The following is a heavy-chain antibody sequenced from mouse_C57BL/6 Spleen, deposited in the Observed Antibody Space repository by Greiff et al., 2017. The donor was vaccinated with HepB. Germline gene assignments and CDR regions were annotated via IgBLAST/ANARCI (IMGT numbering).Heavy chain of an antibody. CDR1: GFTFSDYY. V-gene: IGHV5-16*01. Sequence: EVQVVESEGGLVQPGSSMKLSCTASGFTFSDYYMAWVRQVPEKGLEWVANINYDGSSTYYLDSLKSRFIISRDNAKNILYLQMSSLKSEDTATYYCARGGHYYGSSYRAMDYWGQGTSVTVSS. J-gene: IGHJ4*01. CDR3: ARGGHYYGSSYRAMDY. D-gene: IGHD1-1*01. CDR2: INYDGSST.